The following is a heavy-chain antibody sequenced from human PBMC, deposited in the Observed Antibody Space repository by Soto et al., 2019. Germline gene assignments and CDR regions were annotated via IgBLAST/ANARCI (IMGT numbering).Heavy chain of an antibody. CDR1: GFTFSSYA. J-gene: IGHJ4*02. V-gene: IGHV3-23*01. CDR2: ISGSGGST. Sequence: EVQLLESGGGLVQPGGSLRLSCAASGFTFSSYAMSWVRQAPGKGLEWVSAISGSGGSTYYADSVKGRFTISRDNSKNSLYLHMNRRRGEDAAVYYSARDEPSLDYWGQGTLVTVSS. CDR3: ARDEPSLDY.